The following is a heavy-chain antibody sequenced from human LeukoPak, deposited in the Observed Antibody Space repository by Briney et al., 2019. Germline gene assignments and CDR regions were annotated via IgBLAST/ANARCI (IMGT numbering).Heavy chain of an antibody. D-gene: IGHD3-10*01. J-gene: IGHJ4*02. V-gene: IGHV3-30-3*01. CDR3: AKDAQVRGVINGFDY. Sequence: GGSLRLSCAASGFTFSSYAMHWVRQAPGKGLEWVAVISYDGSNKYYADSVKGRFTISRDNSKNTLYLQMNSLTAEDTAMYYCAKDAQVRGVINGFDYWGQGTLVTVSS. CDR2: ISYDGSNK. CDR1: GFTFSSYA.